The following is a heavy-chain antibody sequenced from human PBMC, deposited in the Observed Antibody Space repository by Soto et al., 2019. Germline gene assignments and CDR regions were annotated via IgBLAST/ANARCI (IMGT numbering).Heavy chain of an antibody. Sequence: QVQLVQSGAEVKKPGSSVKVSCKASGGTFSSYTISWVRQAPGQGLEWMGRIIPILGIANYAQKFQGRVTITADKSTSTAYMERSSLRAEDTAVYSCPRDEHTAMAPHDRGQGTLVTVSS. CDR2: IIPILGIA. V-gene: IGHV1-69*02. CDR1: GGTFSSYT. D-gene: IGHD5-18*01. CDR3: PRDEHTAMAPHD. J-gene: IGHJ4*02.